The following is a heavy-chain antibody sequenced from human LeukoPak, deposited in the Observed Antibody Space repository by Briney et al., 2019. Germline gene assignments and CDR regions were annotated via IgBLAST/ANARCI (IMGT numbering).Heavy chain of an antibody. J-gene: IGHJ4*02. V-gene: IGHV4-4*07. CDR2: IYTSGST. Sequence: SETLSLTRTVSGGSISSYYWSWIRQPAGKGLEWIGRIYTSGSTNYNPSLKSRVTMSVDTSKNQFSLKLSSVTAADTAVYYCARDHPGEEQWLVPYYFDYWGQGTLVTVSS. CDR3: ARDHPGEEQWLVPYYFDY. D-gene: IGHD6-19*01. CDR1: GGSISSYY.